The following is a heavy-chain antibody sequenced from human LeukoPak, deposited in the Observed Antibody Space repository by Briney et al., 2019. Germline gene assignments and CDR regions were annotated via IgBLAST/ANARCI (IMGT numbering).Heavy chain of an antibody. J-gene: IGHJ6*02. V-gene: IGHV1-46*01. Sequence: WASVKVSCKASGGTFSSYAISWVRQAPGQGLEWMGIINPSGGSTSYAQKFQGRVTMTRDTSTSTVYMELSSLRSEDTAVYYCAREFDGMDVWGQGTTVTVSS. CDR2: INPSGGST. CDR3: AREFDGMDV. CDR1: GGTFSSYA.